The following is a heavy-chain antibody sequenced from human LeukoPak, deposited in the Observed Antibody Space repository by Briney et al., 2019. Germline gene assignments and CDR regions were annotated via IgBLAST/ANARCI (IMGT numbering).Heavy chain of an antibody. D-gene: IGHD2-21*01. V-gene: IGHV3-30*02. J-gene: IGHJ4*02. CDR3: AKVYLSQSPFDY. CDR1: GFTFKSYG. CDR2: IRYDGSNK. Sequence: GSLRLSFAGSGFTFKSYGMQWVRQAPGKGPGGGAFIRYDGSNKYYADSVKGRFTISRDNSKNTLYLQMNSLRAEDTAVYYCAKVYLSQSPFDYWGQGTLVTVSS.